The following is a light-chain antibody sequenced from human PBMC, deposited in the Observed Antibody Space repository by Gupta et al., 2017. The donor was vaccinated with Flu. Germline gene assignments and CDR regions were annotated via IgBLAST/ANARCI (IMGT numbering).Light chain of an antibody. V-gene: IGLV1-51*02. CDR2: KNN. CDR3: GTWDSSLSAWV. Sequence: QSVLTQPPSVSAAPGQKVTISCSGSNSNIGTKDVSWYQQVPGTAPKFLINKNNKRPSGIPDRFSGSKSGTLATLGITGLQTGDEADYYCGTWDSSLSAWVFGGGTRLTVL. J-gene: IGLJ3*02. CDR1: NSNIGTKD.